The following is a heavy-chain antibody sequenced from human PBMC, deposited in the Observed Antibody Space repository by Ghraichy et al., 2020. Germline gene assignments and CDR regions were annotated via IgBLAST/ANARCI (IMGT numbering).Heavy chain of an antibody. CDR2: IYYSGST. CDR3: ARHDYCSGGNCVLSPSDYGMDV. D-gene: IGHD2-15*01. J-gene: IGHJ6*02. V-gene: IGHV4-39*01. Sequence: SQTLSLTCSVSGGSISSSRYFWGWIRQPPGKGLEWIGTIYYSGSTYYNPSLKSRVTISVDTSKNQFSLKLRSVTAADTAVYYCARHDYCSGGNCVLSPSDYGMDVWGQGTSVTVSS. CDR1: GGSISSSRYF.